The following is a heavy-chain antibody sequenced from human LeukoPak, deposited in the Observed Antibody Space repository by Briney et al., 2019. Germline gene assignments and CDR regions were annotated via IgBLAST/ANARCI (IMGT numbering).Heavy chain of an antibody. J-gene: IGHJ4*02. Sequence: PSETLSLTCTVSGGSISSYYWSWIRQPPGKGLEWIGYIYYSGSTNYSPSLKSRVTISVDTSKNQFSLKLSSVTAADTAVYYCARDILGIGGDYWGQGTLVTVSS. CDR2: IYYSGST. V-gene: IGHV4-59*01. CDR3: ARDILGIGGDY. CDR1: GGSISSYY. D-gene: IGHD7-27*01.